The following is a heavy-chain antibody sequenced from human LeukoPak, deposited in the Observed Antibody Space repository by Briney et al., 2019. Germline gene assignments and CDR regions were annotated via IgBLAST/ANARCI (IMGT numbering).Heavy chain of an antibody. Sequence: SQTLSLTCIVSGVAISSSGGYYWSWIRLNPGKGLEWIGHIYYTGSAYYNPSLKGRIAMSVDTSRNQASLKLTAVTAADTAVYYCASDQGFGGLAFAYWGQGAPVTVSS. CDR2: IYYTGSA. V-gene: IGHV4-31*03. D-gene: IGHD3-10*01. CDR3: ASDQGFGGLAFAY. CDR1: GVAISSSGGYY. J-gene: IGHJ4*02.